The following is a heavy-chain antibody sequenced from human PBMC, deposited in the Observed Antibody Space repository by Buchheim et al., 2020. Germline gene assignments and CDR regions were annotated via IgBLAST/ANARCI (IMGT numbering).Heavy chain of an antibody. Sequence: QVQLQESGPGLVKPSQTLSLTCTVSGGSISSGGYYWSWIRQHPGKGLEWIGYIYYSGSTYYNPSLTSRVTISVDPSKHQFSLKLSSVTAADTAVYYCARSQYAQEWFGELPHPLDYWGQGTL. CDR3: ARSQYAQEWFGELPHPLDY. J-gene: IGHJ4*02. CDR2: IYYSGST. CDR1: GGSISSGGYY. D-gene: IGHD3-10*01. V-gene: IGHV4-31*03.